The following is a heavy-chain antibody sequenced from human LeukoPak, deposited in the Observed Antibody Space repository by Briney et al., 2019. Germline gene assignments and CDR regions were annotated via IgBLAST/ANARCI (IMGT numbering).Heavy chain of an antibody. D-gene: IGHD4-17*01. Sequence: SETLSLTCTVSGGSISSGDYYWSWIRQPSGKGLEWIGYIYYSGSTYYNPSLKSRVTISVDTSKNQFSLKLSSVTAADTAVHYCARAQVTTCFDYWGQGTLVTVSS. CDR3: ARAQVTTCFDY. J-gene: IGHJ4*02. V-gene: IGHV4-30-4*01. CDR2: IYYSGST. CDR1: GGSISSGDYY.